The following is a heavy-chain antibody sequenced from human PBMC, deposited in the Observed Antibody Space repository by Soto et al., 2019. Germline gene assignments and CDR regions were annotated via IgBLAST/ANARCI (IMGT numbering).Heavy chain of an antibody. V-gene: IGHV5-51*01. D-gene: IGHD3-22*01. CDR2: IYPGDSDT. Sequence: PGESLKISCKGSGYSFTSYWIGWVRQMPGKGLEWMGIIYPGDSDTRYSPSFQGQVTISADKSISTAYLQWSSLKASDTAMYYCAIAYYYDSSGYYYFDYWGQGTLVTVYS. CDR3: AIAYYYDSSGYYYFDY. J-gene: IGHJ4*02. CDR1: GYSFTSYW.